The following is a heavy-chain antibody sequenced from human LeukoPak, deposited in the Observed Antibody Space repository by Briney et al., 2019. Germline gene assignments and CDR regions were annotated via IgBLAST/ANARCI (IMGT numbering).Heavy chain of an antibody. CDR2: INSDGSST. J-gene: IGHJ3*02. Sequence: GRCLRLSCAVSGFTFSDHYMDWVRRAPGKGLVWVSPINSDGSSTSYADSVKGRFTISRDNAKNTLSLQMNSLRAEDTAVYYCARVGGSSAFDIWGQGTMVIVSS. CDR3: ARVGGSSAFDI. CDR1: GFTFSDHY. V-gene: IGHV3-74*01. D-gene: IGHD1-26*01.